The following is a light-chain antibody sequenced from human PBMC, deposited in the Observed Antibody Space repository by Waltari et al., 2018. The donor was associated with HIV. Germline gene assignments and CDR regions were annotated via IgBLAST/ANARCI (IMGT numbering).Light chain of an antibody. J-gene: IGLJ1*01. CDR1: TSNVGSNF. CDR3: ATWDGSLGGFYV. CDR2: RDK. Sequence: QSVLTQPPSASGTPGQRVTISCSGTTSNVGSNFVSWYQQLPGTAPKLRIYRDKRRPAGVPDRFSGSKSGASASLAISGLRSEDEGDYYCATWDGSLGGFYVFGAGTKVTVL. V-gene: IGLV1-47*01.